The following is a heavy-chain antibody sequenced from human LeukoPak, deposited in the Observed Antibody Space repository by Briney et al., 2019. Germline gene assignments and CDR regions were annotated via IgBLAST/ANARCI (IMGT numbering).Heavy chain of an antibody. Sequence: GGSLRLSCAASGFTFSSYGMHWVRQAPGKGLEWVAVISYDGSNKYYADSVKGRFTISRDNSKNTLYLLMNSLRAEDTAVYYCAKGGIDQHYFDYWGQGTLVTVSS. CDR1: GFTFSSYG. V-gene: IGHV3-30*18. CDR2: ISYDGSNK. CDR3: AKGGIDQHYFDY. J-gene: IGHJ4*02. D-gene: IGHD2-2*01.